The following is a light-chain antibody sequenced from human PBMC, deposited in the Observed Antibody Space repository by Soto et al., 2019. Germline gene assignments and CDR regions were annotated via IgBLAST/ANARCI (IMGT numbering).Light chain of an antibody. Sequence: EIVLTQSPATLSVSPGERATLSCRASQSVDTHLHWYQQKPGQAPRLLIYGASTRATGIPARFSGSGSGTEFTLTINSLQSEDFAVYYCQQSHNWYTFGQGTEVELK. CDR2: GAS. J-gene: IGKJ2*01. V-gene: IGKV3-15*01. CDR3: QQSHNWYT. CDR1: QSVDTH.